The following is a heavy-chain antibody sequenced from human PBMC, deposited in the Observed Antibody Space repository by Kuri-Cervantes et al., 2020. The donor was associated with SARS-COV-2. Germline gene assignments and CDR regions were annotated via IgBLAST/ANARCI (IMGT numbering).Heavy chain of an antibody. V-gene: IGHV3-11*01. D-gene: IGHD2-15*01. CDR2: ISSSGGIYM. J-gene: IGHJ6*02. CDR3: AREGYCYGGSCYSRAMDV. CDR1: GFTFSDYY. Sequence: GESLKISCAASGFTFSDYYMSWIRPAPGKGLGWVADISSSGGIYMQYADSVKGRFTISRDNDKKSLYLEMNSLRTEDTAVYCCAREGYCYGGSCYSRAMDVWDQGTTVTVSS.